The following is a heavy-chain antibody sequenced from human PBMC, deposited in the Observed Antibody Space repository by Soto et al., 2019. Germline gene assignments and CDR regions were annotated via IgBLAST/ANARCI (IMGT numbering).Heavy chain of an antibody. J-gene: IGHJ4*02. V-gene: IGHV4-59*01. D-gene: IGHD1-1*01. CDR3: ARTPFRMDLRTVLCYFDD. Sequence: SETLSLTCTVSGASITSSYWSWIRQPPGKGLEWIGYIFHRGTTNYNPSLESRVSMSVDTSKNQFSLTMNSVTAADTAVYYCARTPFRMDLRTVLCYFDDWGQGTLVTVSS. CDR1: GASITSSY. CDR2: IFHRGTT.